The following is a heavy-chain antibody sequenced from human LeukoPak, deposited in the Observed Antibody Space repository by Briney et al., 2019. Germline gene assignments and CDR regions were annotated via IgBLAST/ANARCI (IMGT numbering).Heavy chain of an antibody. Sequence: GGSLRLSCAASGFTFSNYGLHWVRQVPGKGLEWVAFVFYDGSNQYYADSVKGRFTFSRDNSKYTLYLQINSLRVEDTAVYYCAKGDYFGSGFDYWGQGTLVIVST. CDR1: GFTFSNYG. J-gene: IGHJ4*02. D-gene: IGHD3-10*01. V-gene: IGHV3-30*02. CDR2: VFYDGSNQ. CDR3: AKGDYFGSGFDY.